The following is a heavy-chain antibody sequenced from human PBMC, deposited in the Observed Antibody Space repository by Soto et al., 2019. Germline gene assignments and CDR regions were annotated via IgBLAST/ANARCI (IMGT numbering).Heavy chain of an antibody. CDR2: ISAYNGNT. J-gene: IGHJ4*02. Sequence: SVKVSCKASGYTFTSYGISWVRQAPGQGLEWMGWISAYNGNTNYAQKLQGRVTMTTDTSTSTAYMELRSLRSDDTAVYYCARDPPTIASAGREDYWGQGTLVTVSS. CDR1: GYTFTSYG. CDR3: ARDPPTIASAGREDY. D-gene: IGHD6-13*01. V-gene: IGHV1-18*01.